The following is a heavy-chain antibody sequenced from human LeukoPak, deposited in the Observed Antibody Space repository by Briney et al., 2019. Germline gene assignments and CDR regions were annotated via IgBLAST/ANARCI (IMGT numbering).Heavy chain of an antibody. CDR1: GYTFTTYG. V-gene: IGHV1-18*01. Sequence: ASVKVCCKASGYTFTTYGISWVRQAPGQGLEWMGWISGYNGDTNYAQNFQGRVTMTTDTSTSTAYMELRSLRSDDTAVYHCARNRVTITTMRYFDPWGPGTRVTVSS. D-gene: IGHD4-11*01. J-gene: IGHJ5*02. CDR3: ARNRVTITTMRYFDP. CDR2: ISGYNGDT.